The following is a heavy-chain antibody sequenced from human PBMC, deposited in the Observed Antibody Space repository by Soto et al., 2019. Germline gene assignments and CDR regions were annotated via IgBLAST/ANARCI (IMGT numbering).Heavy chain of an antibody. J-gene: IGHJ4*02. D-gene: IGHD5-18*01. CDR3: ARGGYSFAWGY. Sequence: EVQLVESGGGLIPPGGSLRLSCAASGFLVNSAYMTWVRQAPGKGLEWLSMINSDGSTLYAESVKGRFTISRDNSKSRLDIQMTSLRAEDTAMYYCARGGYSFAWGYWGQGTLVIVTS. CDR2: INSDGST. V-gene: IGHV3-53*01. CDR1: GFLVNSAY.